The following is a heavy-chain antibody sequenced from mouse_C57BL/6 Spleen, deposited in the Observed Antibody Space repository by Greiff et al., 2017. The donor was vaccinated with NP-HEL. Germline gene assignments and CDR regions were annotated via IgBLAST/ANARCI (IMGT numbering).Heavy chain of an antibody. CDR3: VREYGNFWYFDV. CDR1: GFTFNTYA. V-gene: IGHV10-3*01. D-gene: IGHD2-10*02. J-gene: IGHJ1*03. Sequence: DVMLVESGGGLVQPKGSLKLSCAASGFTFNTYAMHWVRQAPGKGLEWVARIRSKSSNYATYYADSVKDRFTISRDDSQSMLYLRMNNLKTEDTAMYYCVREYGNFWYFDVWGTGTTVTVSS. CDR2: IRSKSSNYAT.